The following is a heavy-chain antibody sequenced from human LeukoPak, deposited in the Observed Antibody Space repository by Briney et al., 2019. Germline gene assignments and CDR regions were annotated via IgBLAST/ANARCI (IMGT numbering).Heavy chain of an antibody. J-gene: IGHJ4*02. V-gene: IGHV3-20*04. CDR3: ARVKYDDSSGPIDY. D-gene: IGHD3-22*01. CDR1: GFTFSNSG. Sequence: GGSLRLSCAASGFTFSNSGMTWVRQAPGKGLEWVSVINWNGGSTGYADSVKGRFTISRDNAKNSLYLQMNSLRAEDTALYYCARVKYDDSSGPIDYWGQGTLVTVSS. CDR2: INWNGGST.